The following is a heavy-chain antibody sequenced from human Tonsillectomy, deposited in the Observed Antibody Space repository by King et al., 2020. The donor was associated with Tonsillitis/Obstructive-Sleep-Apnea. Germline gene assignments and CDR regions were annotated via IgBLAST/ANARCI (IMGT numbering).Heavy chain of an antibody. CDR2: ISGYNGNT. Sequence: VQLVESGAEVKTPGASVKLSCTASGYTFISYRINWVRQAPGQGLEWMGWISGYNGNTNYAQKFQGRVTMTTDTSTSTAYMELRSLRSDDAAVYYCAGGVLEYTYESSVSSHRNWFDPWGQGTLVTVSS. CDR3: AGGVLEYTYESSVSSHRNWFDP. CDR1: GYTFISYR. D-gene: IGHD3-22*01. V-gene: IGHV1-18*01. J-gene: IGHJ5*02.